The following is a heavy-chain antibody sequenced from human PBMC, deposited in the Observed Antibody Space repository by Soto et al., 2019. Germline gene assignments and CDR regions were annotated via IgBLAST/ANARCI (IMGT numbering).Heavy chain of an antibody. CDR2: IYGGGNT. CDR3: ASSEKGGTDCCPFDY. D-gene: IGHD2-21*02. V-gene: IGHV3-53*01. Sequence: EVQLVESGGGLIQPGGSLRLSCAASGFTVSRNYMTWVRRAPGKGLEWVSIIYGGGNTYYADSVKGRFTISRDNSKNTLYLQVNSLRAEDTAVYYWASSEKGGTDCCPFDYWGQGALVTVSS. CDR1: GFTVSRNY. J-gene: IGHJ4*02.